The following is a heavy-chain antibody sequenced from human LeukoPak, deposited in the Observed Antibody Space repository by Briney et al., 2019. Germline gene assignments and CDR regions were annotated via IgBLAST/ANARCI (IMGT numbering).Heavy chain of an antibody. CDR1: GYTFTSYD. CDR2: MNPNSGNT. D-gene: IGHD3-22*01. V-gene: IGHV1-8*01. CDR3: ARAWDGYYDSSGYYISLGGYYYYYGMDV. Sequence: ASVKVSCKASGYTFTSYDINWVRQATGQGLEWMGWMNPNSGNTGYAQKFQGRVTMTRNTSISTAYMELSSLRSEDTAVYYRARAWDGYYDSSGYYISLGGYYYYYGMDVWGQGTTVTVSS. J-gene: IGHJ6*02.